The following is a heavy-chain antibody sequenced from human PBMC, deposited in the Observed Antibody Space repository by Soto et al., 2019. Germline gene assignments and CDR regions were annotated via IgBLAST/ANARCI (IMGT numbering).Heavy chain of an antibody. CDR3: ARGVGQWLVRRGAFDI. V-gene: IGHV1-2*04. Sequence: GASVKVSCKASGYTFTGYYMHWVRQAPGQGLEWMGWINPNSGGTNYAQKFQGWVTMTRDTSISTAYMELSRLRSDDTAVYYCARGVGQWLVRRGAFDIWGQGTMVTV. J-gene: IGHJ3*02. CDR1: GYTFTGYY. CDR2: INPNSGGT. D-gene: IGHD6-19*01.